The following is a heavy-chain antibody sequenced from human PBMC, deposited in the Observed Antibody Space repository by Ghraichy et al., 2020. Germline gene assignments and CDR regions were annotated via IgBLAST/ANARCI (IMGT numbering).Heavy chain of an antibody. J-gene: IGHJ4*02. CDR2: INHSGST. D-gene: IGHD3-22*01. Sequence: SETLSLTCAVYGGSFSGYYWSWIRQPPGKRLEWIGEINHSGSTNYNPSLKSRVTISVDTSKNQFSLKLSSVTAADTAVYYCARGAADDSSGYYWLDYWGQGTLVTVSS. V-gene: IGHV4-34*01. CDR1: GGSFSGYY. CDR3: ARGAADDSSGYYWLDY.